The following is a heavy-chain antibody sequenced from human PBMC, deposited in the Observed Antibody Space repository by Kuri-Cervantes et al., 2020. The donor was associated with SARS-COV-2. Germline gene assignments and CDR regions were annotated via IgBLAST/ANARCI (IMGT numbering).Heavy chain of an antibody. J-gene: IGHJ2*01. V-gene: IGHV1-24*01. CDR2: FDPEDGET. CDR1: GYTLTELS. Sequence: AKDSCKVSGYTLTELSMHWVRQAPGKGLEWMGGFDPEDGETIYAQKFQGRVTMTEDTSTDTAYMELSSLRSEDTAVYYCATAYRGLGDWYFDLWGRGTLVTVSS. CDR3: ATAYRGLGDWYFDL. D-gene: IGHD1-14*01.